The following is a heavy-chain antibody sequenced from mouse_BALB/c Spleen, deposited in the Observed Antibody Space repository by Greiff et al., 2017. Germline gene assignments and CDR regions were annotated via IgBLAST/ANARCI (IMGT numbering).Heavy chain of an antibody. CDR3: ARRGGNYVETWFAY. CDR2: INSNGGST. Sequence: EVKLMESGGGLVKLGGSLKLSCAASGFTFSSYYMSWVRQTPEKRLELVAAINSNGGSTYYPDTVKGRFTISRDNAKNTLYLQMSSLKSEDTALYYCARRGGNYVETWFAYWGQGTLVTVSA. CDR1: GFTFSSYY. V-gene: IGHV5-6-2*01. J-gene: IGHJ3*01. D-gene: IGHD2-1*01.